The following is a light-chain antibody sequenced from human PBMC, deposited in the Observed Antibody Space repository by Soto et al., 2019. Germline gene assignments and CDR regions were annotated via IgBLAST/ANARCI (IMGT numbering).Light chain of an antibody. CDR3: QQYYSFPRT. CDR2: AAS. Sequence: SRLIKSPSSLSASVGDRVTITCRPSQSMYTSLAWYQQKPGKAPKLLIYAASNVQSGVPSRFSGSGSGTDFTLTISCLQSEDFATYYCQQYYSFPRTFGQRTKV. J-gene: IGKJ1*01. V-gene: IGKV1-8*01. CDR1: QSMYTS.